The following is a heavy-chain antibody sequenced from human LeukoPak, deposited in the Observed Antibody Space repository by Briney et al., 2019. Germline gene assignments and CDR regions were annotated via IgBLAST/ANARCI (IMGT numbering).Heavy chain of an antibody. J-gene: IGHJ4*02. Sequence: PSETLSLTCTVSGYSIRSGYYWGWIRQPPGKGLEWIGYIYYSGSTKYNPSLKSRVTISVDTSKNQFSLKLSSVTAADTAVYYCAREVVAAAGTVDYWGQGALVTVSS. D-gene: IGHD6-13*01. CDR3: AREVVAAAGTVDY. CDR2: IYYSGST. CDR1: GYSIRSGYY. V-gene: IGHV4-61*01.